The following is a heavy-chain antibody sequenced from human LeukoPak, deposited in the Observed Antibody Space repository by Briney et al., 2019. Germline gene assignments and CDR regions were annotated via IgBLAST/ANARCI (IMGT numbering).Heavy chain of an antibody. CDR1: GFTFSNYD. V-gene: IGHV3-23*01. CDR2: SAYGGSL. D-gene: IGHD6-13*01. CDR3: AKHPGRSGYRSNWFVSYFDS. J-gene: IGHJ4*02. Sequence: GGSLRLSCAASGFTFSNYDITWVRQAPGKGLEYVSSSAYGGSLFYADYVKGRFTLSRDNSQSTLFLQMNSLRAEDTALYYCAKHPGRSGYRSNWFVSYFDSWGLGVLVTVSS.